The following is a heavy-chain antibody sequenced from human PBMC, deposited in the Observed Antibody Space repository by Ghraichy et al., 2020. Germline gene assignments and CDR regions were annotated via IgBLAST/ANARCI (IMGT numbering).Heavy chain of an antibody. V-gene: IGHV3-74*01. D-gene: IGHD3-16*01. CDR3: ITFYHVGLGHYCSSDH. CDR2: INADGSST. CDR1: GFTFSTYW. J-gene: IGHJ2*01. Sequence: GGSLRLSCVASGFTFSTYWMHWVRQAPGKGLEWVSSINADGSSTNYADSVKGRFTISRDNAKNTLYLQMNSLRAEDTAVYYCITFYHVGLGHYCSSDHWGHGTLVTVSS.